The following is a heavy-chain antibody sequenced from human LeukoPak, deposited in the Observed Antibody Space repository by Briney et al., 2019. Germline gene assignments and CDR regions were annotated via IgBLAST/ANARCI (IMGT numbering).Heavy chain of an antibody. CDR2: IKQDGSEK. Sequence: GGSLRLSCAASGFAFSSYWMSWVRQAPGKGLEWVANIKQDGSEKYYVDSVKGRFTISRDNAKNSLYLQMNSLRAEDTAVYYCARDGYDFWSGTYYMDVWGKGTTVTVSS. CDR3: ARDGYDFWSGTYYMDV. CDR1: GFAFSSYW. D-gene: IGHD3-3*01. V-gene: IGHV3-7*01. J-gene: IGHJ6*03.